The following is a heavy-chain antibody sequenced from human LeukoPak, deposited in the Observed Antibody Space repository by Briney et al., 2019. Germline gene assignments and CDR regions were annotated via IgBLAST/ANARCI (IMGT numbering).Heavy chain of an antibody. CDR3: ARGELGSGWYDY. D-gene: IGHD6-19*01. V-gene: IGHV1-69*06. Sequence: SVKVSCKASGGTFSSYAISWVRQAPGQGLEWMGGIIPIFGTANYAQKFQGRVTITADKSTSTAYMELSSLRSEDTAVYYCARGELGSGWYDYWGQGTLVTVSS. CDR1: GGTFSSYA. J-gene: IGHJ4*02. CDR2: IIPIFGTA.